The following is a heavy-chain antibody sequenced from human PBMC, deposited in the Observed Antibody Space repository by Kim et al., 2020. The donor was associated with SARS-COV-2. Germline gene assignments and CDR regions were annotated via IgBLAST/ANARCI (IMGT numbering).Heavy chain of an antibody. CDR2: IRQDGNEK. D-gene: IGHD3-22*01. CDR1: GFTFSNHW. Sequence: GGSLRLSCTASGFTFSNHWMAWVRQAPGKGLEWVANIRQDGNEKYSLDSVKGRFTISRDNAEKSLFLQMDSLRVEDTAVYYCARVGDPDSNDWDCYHWGPQTLLIVSS. J-gene: IGHJ4*01. CDR3: ARVGDPDSNDWDCYH. V-gene: IGHV3-7*03.